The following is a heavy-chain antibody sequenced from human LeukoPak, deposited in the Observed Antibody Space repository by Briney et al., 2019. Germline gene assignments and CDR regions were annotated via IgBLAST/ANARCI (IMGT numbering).Heavy chain of an antibody. CDR3: ARQTPYYYDSSGYTMGV. CDR1: GFTFSSYW. Sequence: PGGSLRLSCAASGFTFSSYWMSWVRQAPGKGLEWVANIKQDGSEKYYVDSVKGRFTISRDNAKNSLYLQMNSLRAEDTAVYYCARQTPYYYDSSGYTMGVWGKGTTVTVSS. CDR2: IKQDGSEK. J-gene: IGHJ6*04. D-gene: IGHD3-22*01. V-gene: IGHV3-7*01.